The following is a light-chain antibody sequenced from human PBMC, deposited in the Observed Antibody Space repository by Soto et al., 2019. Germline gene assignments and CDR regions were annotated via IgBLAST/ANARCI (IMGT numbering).Light chain of an antibody. V-gene: IGLV1-47*01. CDR1: SSNIGSYY. J-gene: IGLJ2*01. Sequence: QSGLAQRRAASDSRARRVTISCSGSSSNIGSYYVYWYQQLPGTAPKLLIYRNNQRPSGVPDRFSGSKSGTSASLAISGLRSEDEADYYCAAWDDSLGEVFGGGTKVTVL. CDR3: AAWDDSLGEV. CDR2: RNN.